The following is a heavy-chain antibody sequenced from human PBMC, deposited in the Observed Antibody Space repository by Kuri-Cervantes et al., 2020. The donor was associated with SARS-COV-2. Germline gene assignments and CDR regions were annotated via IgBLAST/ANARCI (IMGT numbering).Heavy chain of an antibody. CDR3: ARAKTTVVTLNDAFDI. D-gene: IGHD4-23*01. CDR1: GGSFSGYY. V-gene: IGHV4-34*01. Sequence: SETLSLTCAVYGGSFSGYYWSWIRQPPGKGLEWIGEINHSGSTNYNPSLKSRVTISVDTSKNQFSLKLSSVTAADTAVYYCARAKTTVVTLNDAFDIWGQGTMVTVSS. CDR2: INHSGST. J-gene: IGHJ3*02.